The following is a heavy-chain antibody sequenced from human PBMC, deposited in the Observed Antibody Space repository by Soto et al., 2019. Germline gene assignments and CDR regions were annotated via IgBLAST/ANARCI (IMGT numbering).Heavy chain of an antibody. CDR1: GGTFSSYA. CDR2: IIPIFGTA. V-gene: IGHV1-69*12. J-gene: IGHJ4*02. CDR3: ARAKSDSYYDSSGYYPYYFDY. Sequence: QVQLVQSGAEVKKPGSSVKVSCKASGGTFSSYAISWVRQAPGQGLEWMGGIIPIFGTANYAQKFQGRVTITADESTSTASMELSSLRSEDTAVYYCARAKSDSYYDSSGYYPYYFDYWGQGTLVTVSS. D-gene: IGHD3-22*01.